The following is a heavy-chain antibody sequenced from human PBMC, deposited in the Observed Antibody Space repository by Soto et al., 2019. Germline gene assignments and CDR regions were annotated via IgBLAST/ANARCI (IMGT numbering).Heavy chain of an antibody. D-gene: IGHD2-8*01. Sequence: SETLSLTCSVSGGSINSGGSHWTWIRQHPEKGLEWIGFIYFSNGATSSTSYNPSLQSRVVISVDTSKNHVSLNLNSVTVADKAVYFCAWGTDTYKNGFWGLGTMVTDSA. J-gene: IGHJ4*02. V-gene: IGHV4-31*03. CDR3: AWGTDTYKNGF. CDR1: GGSINSGGSH. CDR2: IYFSNGATSST.